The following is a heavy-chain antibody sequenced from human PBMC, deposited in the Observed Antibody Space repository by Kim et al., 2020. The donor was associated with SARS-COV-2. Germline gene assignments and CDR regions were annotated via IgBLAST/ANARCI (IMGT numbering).Heavy chain of an antibody. J-gene: IGHJ4*02. Sequence: SETLSLTCTVSGYSISRGFFWGWIRQPPGKGLEWIGSLYHTGSTHYTPSLKSRVTLSVDTSKNQFSLRLRSVTAADTAVYYCGRVSLYCSGGSCYSSFFDNWGQGTLVTVSS. V-gene: IGHV4-38-2*02. CDR2: LYHTGST. D-gene: IGHD2-15*01. CDR3: GRVSLYCSGGSCYSSFFDN. CDR1: GYSISRGFF.